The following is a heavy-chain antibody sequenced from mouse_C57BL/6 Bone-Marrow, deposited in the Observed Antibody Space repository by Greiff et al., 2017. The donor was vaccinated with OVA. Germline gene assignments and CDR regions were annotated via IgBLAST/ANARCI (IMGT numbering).Heavy chain of an antibody. CDR3: ARWFFDY. J-gene: IGHJ2*01. CDR2: INPSTGGT. Sequence: EVKLVESGPELVKPGASVKISCKASGYSFTGYYMNWVKQSPEKSLEWIGEINPSTGGTTYNQKFKAKATLTVDKSSSTAYMQLKSLTSEDSAVYYCARWFFDYWGQGTTLTVSS. V-gene: IGHV1-42*01. D-gene: IGHD2-2*01. CDR1: GYSFTGYY.